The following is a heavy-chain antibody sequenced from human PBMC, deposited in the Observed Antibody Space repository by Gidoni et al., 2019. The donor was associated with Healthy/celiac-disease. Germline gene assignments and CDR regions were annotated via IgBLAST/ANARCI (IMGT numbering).Heavy chain of an antibody. V-gene: IGHV3-30*18. J-gene: IGHJ4*02. CDR1: GFTFSSYG. D-gene: IGHD6-13*01. Sequence: VQLVESWGCVFRHGRSLRLPCAASGFTFSSYGMPWVRQDPGKGLEWVAVISYDGSNKYYADSVKGRFTISRDNSKNTLYLQMNSLRAEDMAVYYCAKEWGAAAGIDYWGQGTLVTVSS. CDR3: AKEWGAAAGIDY. CDR2: ISYDGSNK.